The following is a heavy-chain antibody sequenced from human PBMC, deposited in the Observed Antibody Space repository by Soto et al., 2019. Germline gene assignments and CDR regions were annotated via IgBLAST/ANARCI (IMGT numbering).Heavy chain of an antibody. CDR1: GFTFSSYA. J-gene: IGHJ6*02. CDR3: DRGPSSLAAPPTYVMEV. CDR2: ISGSGGST. Sequence: PGGSLRLSCAASGFTFSSYAMSWVRQAPGKWLEWVSAISGSGGSTYYAYSVKGRFTISRDNSNNTLYLQMNSLRAEDTAVYYFDRGPSSLAAPPTYVMEVWGQRTTVNVSS. V-gene: IGHV3-23*01. D-gene: IGHD6-6*01.